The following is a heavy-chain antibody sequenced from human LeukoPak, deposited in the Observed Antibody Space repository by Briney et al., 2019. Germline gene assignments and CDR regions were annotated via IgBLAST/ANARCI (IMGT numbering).Heavy chain of an antibody. CDR1: GYSFTSYW. CDR3: VRLEIGGYYIADY. J-gene: IGHJ4*02. D-gene: IGHD3-22*01. Sequence: GESLKISCKGSGYSFTSYWIGWVRQMPGKGLEWIGIVKPGVFDTRYSPTFQGQVSISADEPISTAFLQWSSLKASDTAIYYCVRLEIGGYYIADYWGQGTQVTVST. CDR2: VKPGVFDT. V-gene: IGHV5-51*01.